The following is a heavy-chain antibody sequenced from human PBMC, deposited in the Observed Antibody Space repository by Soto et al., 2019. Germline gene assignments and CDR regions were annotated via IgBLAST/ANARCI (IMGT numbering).Heavy chain of an antibody. CDR1: GGFLSESY. Sequence: PSETLSLTCAVYGGFLSESYWTWIRQPPGKGLEWIGEINHVGGTNYNPSLKSRVTMSVDTSQNQFSLRLISVTATDTAMYFCVRIRYQLPSSVLWLDPWGQGTPVTVSS. V-gene: IGHV4-34*01. CDR2: INHVGGT. J-gene: IGHJ5*02. CDR3: VRIRYQLPSSVLWLDP. D-gene: IGHD3-16*01.